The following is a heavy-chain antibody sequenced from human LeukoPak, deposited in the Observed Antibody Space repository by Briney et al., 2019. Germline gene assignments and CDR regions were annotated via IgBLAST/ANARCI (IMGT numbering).Heavy chain of an antibody. Sequence: ETLSLTCTVSGDSISSSRYYWGWIRQPPGKGLEWVSVIYSGGSTYYADSVKGRFTISRDNSKSTLYLQMNSLRVEDTAVYYCARGIAVADTGFFDYWGQGTLVTVSS. CDR2: IYSGGST. CDR3: ARGIAVADTGFFDY. J-gene: IGHJ4*02. CDR1: GDSISSSRYY. V-gene: IGHV3-66*01. D-gene: IGHD6-19*01.